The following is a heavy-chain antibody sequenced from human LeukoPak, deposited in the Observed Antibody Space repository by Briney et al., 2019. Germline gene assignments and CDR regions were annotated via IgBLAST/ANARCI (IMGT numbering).Heavy chain of an antibody. V-gene: IGHV4-34*01. CDR1: GGSFSGYY. CDR2: INHSGST. J-gene: IGHJ4*02. Sequence: PSETLSLTFAVCGGSFSGYYWSCIRQPPGKGLEWIGEINHSGSTNYNPSLKSRVTISVDTSKNQFSLKLSSVTAADTAVYYCARGYSSSWYLAKLFDYWGQGTLVTVSS. D-gene: IGHD6-13*01. CDR3: ARGYSSSWYLAKLFDY.